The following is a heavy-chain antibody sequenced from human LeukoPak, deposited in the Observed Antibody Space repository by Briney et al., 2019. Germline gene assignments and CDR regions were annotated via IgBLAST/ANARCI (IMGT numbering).Heavy chain of an antibody. D-gene: IGHD2-2*01. CDR3: ARDACSSTICQAGGNWFDP. CDR2: INPSGGSR. Sequence: ASVTVSCTASGYTFTSYYMHWVRQAPGQGLEWMGTINPSGGSRSYAQKFQGRVTMTRDTSTSTVYMELSSLRSEDTAVYFCARDACSSTICQAGGNWFDPWGQGTLVIVS. V-gene: IGHV1-46*01. CDR1: GYTFTSYY. J-gene: IGHJ5*02.